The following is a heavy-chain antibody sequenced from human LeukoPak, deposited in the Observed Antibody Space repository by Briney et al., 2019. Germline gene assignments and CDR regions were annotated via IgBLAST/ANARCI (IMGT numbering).Heavy chain of an antibody. CDR1: GFTFGDSA. CDR2: IRSQAYDVTT. CDR3: ARPGESYCSGGACYFFDY. Sequence: GGSLRLSCTTSGFTFGDSAMSWVRQAPGKGLEWVGVIRSQAYDVTTQYAASVKGRFTISRDDFKNIAYLQMNSLKNEDTAVYRCARPGESYCSGGACYFFDYWGQGTLVTVSS. J-gene: IGHJ4*02. V-gene: IGHV3-49*04. D-gene: IGHD2-15*01.